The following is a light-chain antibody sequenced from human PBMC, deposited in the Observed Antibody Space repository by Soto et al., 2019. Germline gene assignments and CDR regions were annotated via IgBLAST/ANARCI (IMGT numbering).Light chain of an antibody. V-gene: IGKV3-15*01. J-gene: IGKJ1*01. CDR2: GAS. CDR3: QQFNNWPPWT. Sequence: EIVLTQSPGTLSLSPGERATLSCRASQSVSSSYLAWYQQKPGQSPRLLIYGASSRATGIPVRFSGSGSGTEFTLTISGLQSDDFAVYYCQQFNNWPPWTFGQGTKVDIK. CDR1: QSVSSSY.